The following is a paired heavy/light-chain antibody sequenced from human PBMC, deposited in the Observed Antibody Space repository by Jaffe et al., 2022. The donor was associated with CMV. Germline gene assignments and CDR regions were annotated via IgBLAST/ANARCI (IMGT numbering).Heavy chain of an antibody. J-gene: IGHJ4*02. CDR3: VRDSNGYSYGYFDY. CDR2: ITPILDTT. CDR1: GGTFSSYT. D-gene: IGHD5-18*01. V-gene: IGHV1-69*08. Sequence: QVQLVQSGAEVKKPGSSVRVSCKASGGTFSSYTFSWVRQAPGQGLEWMGRITPILDTTKYAQKFQGRVAITADKSTSTVHMELSSLRSDDTAVYYCVRDSNGYSYGYFDYWGQGTLITVSS.
Light chain of an antibody. Sequence: EIMMTQSPATLSVSPGETATLSCRASQSVVRNLAWYQQKPGQPPRLLIYGTSTRATGIPARFSGSGSGTEFTLTISSLQSEDFAVYYCQQYDDWPWTFGQGTKVEVK. CDR3: QQYDDWPWT. CDR1: QSVVRN. J-gene: IGKJ1*01. CDR2: GTS. V-gene: IGKV3-15*01.